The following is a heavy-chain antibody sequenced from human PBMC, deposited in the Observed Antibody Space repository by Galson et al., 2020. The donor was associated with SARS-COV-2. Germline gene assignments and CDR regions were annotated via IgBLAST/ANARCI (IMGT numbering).Heavy chain of an antibody. V-gene: IGHV3-30*04. J-gene: IGHJ3*02. Sequence: GGSLRLSCAASGFTFTNYAMHWVRQAPGKGLEWLTVISHDGRIKVYADSVKGRFTISRDNSCNMVFLQIDSLRADDTALYYCTRDVSGGGCDIWGRGTMVTVSS. CDR1: GFTFTNYA. CDR2: ISHDGRIK. CDR3: TRDVSGGGCDI. D-gene: IGHD3-16*01.